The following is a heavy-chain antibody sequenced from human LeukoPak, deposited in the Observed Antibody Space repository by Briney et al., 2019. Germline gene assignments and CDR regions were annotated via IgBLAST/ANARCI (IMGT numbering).Heavy chain of an antibody. Sequence: GESLKISCAASGFTFSSYWMSWVRQAPGKGLEWVANIKQDGSEKYYVDSVKGRFTISRDNAKNSLYLQMNSLRAEDTAVYYCASRRDGYNFGAFDIWGQGTMVTVSS. CDR3: ASRRDGYNFGAFDI. V-gene: IGHV3-7*03. D-gene: IGHD5-24*01. CDR1: GFTFSSYW. CDR2: IKQDGSEK. J-gene: IGHJ3*02.